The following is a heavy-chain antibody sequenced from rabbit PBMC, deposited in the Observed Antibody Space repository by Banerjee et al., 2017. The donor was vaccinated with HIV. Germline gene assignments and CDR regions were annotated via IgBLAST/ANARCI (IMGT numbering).Heavy chain of an antibody. V-gene: IGHV1S40*01. J-gene: IGHJ4*01. CDR3: ARDLAGVIGWNFKL. CDR1: GFSFSSGYY. CDR2: INAGSSGST. D-gene: IGHD4-1*01. Sequence: QSLEESGGDLVKPGASLTLTCTASGFSFSSGYYMCWVRQAPGKGLEWIACINAGSSGSTYYARWAKGRFTISKTSSTTVTLQMTSLTAADTATYFCARDLAGVIGWNFKLWGPGTLVTVS.